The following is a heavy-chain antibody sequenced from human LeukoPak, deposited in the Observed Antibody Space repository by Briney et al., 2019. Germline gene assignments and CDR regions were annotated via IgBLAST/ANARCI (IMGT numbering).Heavy chain of an antibody. D-gene: IGHD3-3*01. J-gene: IGHJ6*02. V-gene: IGHV3-30*04. Sequence: GGSLRLSCAASGFTFSSYAMHWVRQAPGKGLEWVAVISYDGSNKYYADSVKGRFNISRDNSKNTLYLQMNSLRAEDTAVYYCARDLVRFLEWLPNYYYYGMDVWGQGTTVTVSS. CDR3: ARDLVRFLEWLPNYYYYGMDV. CDR2: ISYDGSNK. CDR1: GFTFSSYA.